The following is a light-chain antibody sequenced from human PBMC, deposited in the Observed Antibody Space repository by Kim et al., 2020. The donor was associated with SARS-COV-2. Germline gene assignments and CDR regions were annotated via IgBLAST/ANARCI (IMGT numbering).Light chain of an antibody. V-gene: IGLV6-57*04. CDR2: EDS. J-gene: IGLJ2*01. CDR1: SGNIADNY. CDR3: QSYDISNVI. Sequence: NCMLTQPHSVSESPGNTVTISCTRTSGNIADNYVQWYQQRPGSAPTIVIYEDSERPSGVPDRFSGSIDTSSSSASLTISGLKTEDEADYYCQSYDISNVIFGGGTQLTVL.